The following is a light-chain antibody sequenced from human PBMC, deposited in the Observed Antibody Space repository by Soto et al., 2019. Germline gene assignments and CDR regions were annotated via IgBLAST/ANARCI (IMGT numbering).Light chain of an antibody. Sequence: QSAMTQPPSASGSPGQSVTISCTGTSSDIGCYTYVSWYQQHPGKVPKLLIYEVTLRPSGVPDRFSGSRSGNTATLTVSGLEAEAEDHDHCCTCAGSNNHRWPLGGGTKRTVL. CDR3: CTCAGSNNHRWP. J-gene: IGLJ2*01. V-gene: IGLV2-8*01. CDR2: EVT. CDR1: SSDIGCYTY.